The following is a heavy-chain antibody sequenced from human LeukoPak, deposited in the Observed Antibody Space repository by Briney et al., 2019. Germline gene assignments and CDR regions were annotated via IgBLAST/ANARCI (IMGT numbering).Heavy chain of an antibody. CDR3: ARDGTSTDDY. Sequence: VASVKVSCKASGCTFSNFGISWVRQAPGQGLEWMGWISGNNDNPNYGQKFQGRLTVTTDSSTSTAYMELRNLRSDDTAVYYCARDGTSTDDYWGQGTLVTVSS. J-gene: IGHJ4*02. CDR2: ISGNNDNP. V-gene: IGHV1-18*01. CDR1: GCTFSNFG. D-gene: IGHD2-2*01.